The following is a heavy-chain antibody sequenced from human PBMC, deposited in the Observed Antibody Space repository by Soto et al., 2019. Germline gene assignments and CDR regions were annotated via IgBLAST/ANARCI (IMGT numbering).Heavy chain of an antibody. CDR3: ARALIDYYDSSAYYYIDY. D-gene: IGHD3-22*01. Sequence: GGSLRLSCAASGFTFSSYSMNWVRQAPGKGLEWVSYISSSSRTIYYADSVKGRFTISRDNAKNSLYLQMNSLRAEDTAVYYCARALIDYYDSSAYYYIDYWGQGTLVT. CDR2: ISSSSRTI. CDR1: GFTFSSYS. J-gene: IGHJ4*02. V-gene: IGHV3-48*01.